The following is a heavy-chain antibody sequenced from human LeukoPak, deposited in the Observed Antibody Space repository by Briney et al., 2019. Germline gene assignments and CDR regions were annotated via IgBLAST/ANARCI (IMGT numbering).Heavy chain of an antibody. Sequence: PGGSLRLSCEASGFTFSSYEMNWVRQAPGKGLEWVANIKQDGSEKYYVDSVKGRFTISRDNAKNSLYLQMNSLRAEDTAVYYCARSHYYYGSGSHAFDIWGQGTMVTVSS. CDR3: ARSHYYYGSGSHAFDI. CDR1: GFTFSSYE. CDR2: IKQDGSEK. V-gene: IGHV3-7*01. J-gene: IGHJ3*02. D-gene: IGHD3-10*01.